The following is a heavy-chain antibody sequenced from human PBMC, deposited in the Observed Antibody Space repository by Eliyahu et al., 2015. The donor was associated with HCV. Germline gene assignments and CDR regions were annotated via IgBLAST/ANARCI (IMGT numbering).Heavy chain of an antibody. J-gene: IGHJ5*02. CDR3: SSGGGGIAVAGTGGWFDP. CDR1: GGSISTYY. V-gene: IGHV4-59*08. D-gene: IGHD6-19*01. Sequence: QVQLQESGPGLVKPSETLSLTCTVSGGSISTYYWSWIRQPPGKGLEWIGYIHYSGSTNYNPSLKSRATMSLDTSKNQVSLKLSSVTAADTAVYYCSSGGGGIAVAGTGGWFDPWGQGTLVTVSS. CDR2: IHYSGST.